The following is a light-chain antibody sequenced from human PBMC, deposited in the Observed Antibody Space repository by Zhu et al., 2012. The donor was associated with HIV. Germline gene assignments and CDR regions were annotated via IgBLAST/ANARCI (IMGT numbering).Light chain of an antibody. CDR2: GAS. J-gene: IGKJ4*01. Sequence: EIVLTQSPGTLSLSPGDGATLSCRASQSVSSGYVAWYQQKPGQAPSLLIYGASSRATGIPDRFSGSGSGTDFTLIISRLELEDFAVYYCQQYGSSPLTFGGGTKVEIK. V-gene: IGKV3-20*01. CDR1: QSVSSGY. CDR3: QQYGSSPLT.